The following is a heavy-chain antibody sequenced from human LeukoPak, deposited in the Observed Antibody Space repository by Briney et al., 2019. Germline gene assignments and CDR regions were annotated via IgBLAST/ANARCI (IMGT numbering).Heavy chain of an antibody. Sequence: GGSLRLSCAASGFTFSSYGMHWVRQAPGKGLEWVAFIRYDGSNKYYADSVKGRFTISRDNSKNTLYLQMNSLRAEDTAVYYCAKGNYGDYAEFDYWGQGTLVTVSS. J-gene: IGHJ4*02. CDR1: GFTFSSYG. D-gene: IGHD4-17*01. CDR2: IRYDGSNK. CDR3: AKGNYGDYAEFDY. V-gene: IGHV3-30*02.